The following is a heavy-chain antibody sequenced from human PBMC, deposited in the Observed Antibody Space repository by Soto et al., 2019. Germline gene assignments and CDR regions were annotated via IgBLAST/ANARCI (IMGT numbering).Heavy chain of an antibody. D-gene: IGHD7-27*01. J-gene: IGHJ6*02. Sequence: QVQLVQSGAEVKKPGSSVKVSCKASGGTFNTYNINWVRQAPGQGLEWMGGILPIVGTTNYAQRFQGRVTITADDSTSTAYMESSSLRSEVTAVFYCARDETGDSYYYYYAMDVWGQGTTVTVTS. CDR1: GGTFNTYN. CDR2: ILPIVGTT. CDR3: ARDETGDSYYYYYAMDV. V-gene: IGHV1-69*01.